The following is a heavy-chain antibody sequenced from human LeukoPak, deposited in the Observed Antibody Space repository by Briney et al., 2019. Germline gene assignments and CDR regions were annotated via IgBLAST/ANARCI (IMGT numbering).Heavy chain of an antibody. CDR1: GGSISSSSYY. CDR2: IYHSGST. V-gene: IGHV4-39*07. CDR3: ARDRWELLSYYYYMDV. Sequence: TSETLSLTCTVSGGSISSSSYYWGWIRQPPGKGLEWIGEIYHSGSTSYNPSLKSRVTISVDKSKNQFSLKLSSVTAADTAVYYCARDRWELLSYYYYMDVWGKGTTVTVSS. D-gene: IGHD1-26*01. J-gene: IGHJ6*03.